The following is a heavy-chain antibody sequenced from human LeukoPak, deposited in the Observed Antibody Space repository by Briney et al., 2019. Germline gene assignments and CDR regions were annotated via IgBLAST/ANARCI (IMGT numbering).Heavy chain of an antibody. D-gene: IGHD2/OR15-2a*01. V-gene: IGHV3-15*01. J-gene: IGHJ4*02. Sequence: GGSLRLSCAASGFTFSNSWMLWVRQAPGRGLEWVGRIKRDIDGGTTDYAAPVKGRFTITRDDSENALYLQMNSLKTEDTAVYYCTTDLPRSTSCSHDYWGQGTQVTVSS. CDR3: TTDLPRSTSCSHDY. CDR2: IKRDIDGGTT. CDR1: GFTFSNSW.